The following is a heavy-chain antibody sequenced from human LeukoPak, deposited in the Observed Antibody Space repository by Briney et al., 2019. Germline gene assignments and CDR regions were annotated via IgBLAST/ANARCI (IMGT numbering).Heavy chain of an antibody. D-gene: IGHD4-17*01. CDR2: ISSSGSTI. J-gene: IGHJ4*02. CDR1: GFTFSSYE. CDR3: ATMNSLGTTTVTIFDY. Sequence: GESLRLSCAASGFTFSSYEMNWVRQAPGKGLEWVSYISSSGSTIYYADSVNGRFTISRDNAKNSLYLQMNSLRAEDTAVYYCATMNSLGTTTVTIFDYWGQGTLVTVSS. V-gene: IGHV3-48*03.